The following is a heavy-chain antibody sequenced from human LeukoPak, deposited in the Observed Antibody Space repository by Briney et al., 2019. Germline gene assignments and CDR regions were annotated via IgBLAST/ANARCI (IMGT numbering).Heavy chain of an antibody. V-gene: IGHV3-21*06. Sequence: GGSLRLSCEASGFSFSSYSMNWVRQAPGKGLEWVSSISSTGTDNTYADSVTGRFTISRDNHKNSVFLQMNSLRAEDTAVYFCARQGRSYINPNRGWFDPWGQGTLVIVSS. D-gene: IGHD7-27*01. J-gene: IGHJ5*02. CDR1: GFSFSSYS. CDR3: ARQGRSYINPNRGWFDP. CDR2: ISSTGTDN.